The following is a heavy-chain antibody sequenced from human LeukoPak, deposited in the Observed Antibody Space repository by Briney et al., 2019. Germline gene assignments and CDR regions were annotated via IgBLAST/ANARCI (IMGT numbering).Heavy chain of an antibody. D-gene: IGHD3-10*01. V-gene: IGHV1-58*01. CDR3: AADVKFGELLYSNWFDP. CDR1: GFTFTSSA. Sequence: SVKVSCKASGFTFTSSAVQWVRQARGQRLEWIGWIVVGSGNTNYAQKFQERVTITRDMSTSTAYMELSSLRSEDTAVYYCAADVKFGELLYSNWFDPWGQGTLVTVSS. J-gene: IGHJ5*02. CDR2: IVVGSGNT.